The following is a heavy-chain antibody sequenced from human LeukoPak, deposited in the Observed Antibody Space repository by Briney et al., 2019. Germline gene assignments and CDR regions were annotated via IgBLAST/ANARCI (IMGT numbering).Heavy chain of an antibody. J-gene: IGHJ4*02. Sequence: SQSLSLTCTVSGDSISNHTSYWTWLPRPAGKGLEWFGRIYASTSTRYNPSLETLATISVDTSKNAFSLKLTSVTAADTAVYYCARRPLSYGLYYRGQGTLVTVSS. CDR3: ARRPLSYGLYY. V-gene: IGHV4-61*02. CDR1: GDSISNHTSY. CDR2: IYASTST. D-gene: IGHD3-10*01.